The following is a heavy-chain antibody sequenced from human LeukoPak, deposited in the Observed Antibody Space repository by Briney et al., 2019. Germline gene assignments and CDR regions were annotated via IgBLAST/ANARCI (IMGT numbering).Heavy chain of an antibody. CDR3: ARAIPHIAVAGTVDY. CDR1: GYTFTSYD. J-gene: IGHJ4*02. CDR2: MSPDSGYT. Sequence: ASVKVSCKASGYTFTSYDITWVRQATGQGLEWMGWMSPDSGYTGYAQTFQGRVSLTRNTSVSTAFMELSSLRSEDTAVYYCARAIPHIAVAGTVDYWGQETLVTVSS. V-gene: IGHV1-8*01. D-gene: IGHD6-19*01.